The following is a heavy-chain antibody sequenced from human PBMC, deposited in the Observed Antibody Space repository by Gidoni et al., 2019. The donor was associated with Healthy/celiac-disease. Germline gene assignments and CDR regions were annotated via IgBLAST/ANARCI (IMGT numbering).Heavy chain of an antibody. CDR1: GFTFSSYA. D-gene: IGHD6-6*01. J-gene: IGHJ6*02. V-gene: IGHV3-30-3*01. CDR2: NIDDGSKK. CDR3: ARGHPRYSSSSGLLYYYGMDV. Sequence: QVQLVAAGCGVVQPGSSMRLPCAASGFTFSSYAVLWVRQAPGKGLELVAGNIDDGSKKHYAYSVKGRFTISRDNSKNTLYLQMNSLRAEDTAVYYCARGHPRYSSSSGLLYYYGMDVWGQGTTVTVSS.